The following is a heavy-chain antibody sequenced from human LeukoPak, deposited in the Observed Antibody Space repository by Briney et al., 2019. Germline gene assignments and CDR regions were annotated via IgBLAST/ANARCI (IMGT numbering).Heavy chain of an antibody. D-gene: IGHD3-22*01. CDR1: GFTFSSYS. Sequence: GGSLRLSCAASGFTFSSYSMNWVRQAPGKGLEWVSSISSSSSYIYYADSVKGRFTISRDNAKNSLYLQMNSLRAEDTAVYYCARERARYYYDGSGYYEGDFSYWGQGTLVTVSS. CDR2: ISSSSSYI. V-gene: IGHV3-21*01. CDR3: ARERARYYYDGSGYYEGDFSY. J-gene: IGHJ4*02.